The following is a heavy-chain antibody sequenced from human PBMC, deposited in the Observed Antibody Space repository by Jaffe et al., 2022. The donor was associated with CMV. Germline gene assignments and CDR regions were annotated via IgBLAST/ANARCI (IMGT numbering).Heavy chain of an antibody. Sequence: QVQLQESGPGLVKPSETLSLTCTVSGGSISSYYWSWIRQPPGKGLEWIGYIYYSGSTNYNPSLKSRVTISVDTSKNQFSLKLSSVTAADTAVYYCARGSWSVYSSSWLYFDYWGQGTLVTVSS. J-gene: IGHJ4*02. D-gene: IGHD6-13*01. CDR3: ARGSWSVYSSSWLYFDY. V-gene: IGHV4-59*01. CDR1: GGSISSYY. CDR2: IYYSGST.